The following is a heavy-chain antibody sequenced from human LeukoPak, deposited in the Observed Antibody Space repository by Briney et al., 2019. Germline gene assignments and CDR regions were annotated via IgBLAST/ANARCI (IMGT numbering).Heavy chain of an antibody. V-gene: IGHV1-24*01. CDR2: FDPEDGET. J-gene: IGHJ4*02. CDR1: GYVLSELS. D-gene: IGHD6-19*01. Sequence: ASVKVSCKLSGYVLSELSMHWVRQAPGKGLEWMGGFDPEDGETIYAQKFQGRVTMTEDTSTDTAYMELSSLRSEDTAVYYCATVDSSGWYEASFDYWGQGTLVTVSS. CDR3: ATVDSSGWYEASFDY.